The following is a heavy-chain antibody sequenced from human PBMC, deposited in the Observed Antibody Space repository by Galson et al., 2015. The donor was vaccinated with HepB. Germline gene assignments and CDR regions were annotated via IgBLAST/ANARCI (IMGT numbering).Heavy chain of an antibody. CDR3: ARVGPEEGGRLGNWFDP. J-gene: IGHJ5*02. CDR2: ISSSSSYT. CDR1: GFTFSDYY. Sequence: SLRLSCAASGFTFSDYYMSWIRQAPGKGLEWVSYISSSSSYTNYADSVKGRFTISRDNAKNSLYLQMNSLRAEDTAVYYCARVGPEEGGRLGNWFDPWGQGTLVTVSS. V-gene: IGHV3-11*06. D-gene: IGHD1-14*01.